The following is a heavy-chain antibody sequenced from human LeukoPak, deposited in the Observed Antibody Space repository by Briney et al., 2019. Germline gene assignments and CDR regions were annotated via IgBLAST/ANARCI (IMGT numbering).Heavy chain of an antibody. D-gene: IGHD1-26*01. V-gene: IGHV4-59*01. CDR1: GGSISSYY. Sequence: KPSETLSLTCTVSGGSISSYYWGWIRQPPGKGLERIGYIYYSGSTNYNPSLKSRVTISVDTSKNQFSLKLSSVTAADTAVYFCARADSGSYGPVDYWGQGTLVTVSS. CDR3: ARADSGSYGPVDY. J-gene: IGHJ4*02. CDR2: IYYSGST.